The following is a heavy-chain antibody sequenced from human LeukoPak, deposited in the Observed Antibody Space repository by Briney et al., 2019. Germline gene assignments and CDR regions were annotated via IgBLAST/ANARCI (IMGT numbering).Heavy chain of an antibody. Sequence: GGSRRLSCVASGFTFYDSHMSWIRQAPGKGLEWVSYISSSTSYTNYADSVKGRFTISRDNAKNSLYLQMNSLRAEDTAVYYCARGGIAVAGTGNSFDYWGQGTLVTVSS. CDR2: ISSSTSYT. D-gene: IGHD6-19*01. J-gene: IGHJ4*02. V-gene: IGHV3-11*06. CDR1: GFTFYDSH. CDR3: ARGGIAVAGTGNSFDY.